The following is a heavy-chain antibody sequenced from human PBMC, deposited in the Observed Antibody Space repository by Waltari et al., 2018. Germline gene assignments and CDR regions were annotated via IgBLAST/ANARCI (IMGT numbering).Heavy chain of an antibody. CDR1: GYTFSTYD. CDR3: ARRRGSYLANWFDT. V-gene: IGHV1-8*01. D-gene: IGHD1-26*01. J-gene: IGHJ5*02. CDR2: MSPNRGKS. Sequence: QVQLVQNGAEVKRPGASVKVSCQGSGYTFSTYDVSWVRQAPGQGLEWMGWMSPNRGKSGYAQRFQSRVTLTRNSSISTAYMELSSLRSDDTAVYYCARRRGSYLANWFDTWGQGTLVTVSS.